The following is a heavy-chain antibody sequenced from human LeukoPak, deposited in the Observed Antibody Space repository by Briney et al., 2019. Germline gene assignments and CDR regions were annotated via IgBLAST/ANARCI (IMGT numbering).Heavy chain of an antibody. V-gene: IGHV3-23*01. Sequence: QPGGSLRLSCAASGFTFSSYAMIWVRQAPGKGLEWVSSIGGSGANTYYAVSVKGRFTISRDNFKNTLYLQMNSLRAEDTAVYYCARSTYSNGWRDYWGQGTLVTVSS. CDR3: ARSTYSNGWRDY. J-gene: IGHJ4*02. CDR1: GFTFSSYA. D-gene: IGHD6-19*01. CDR2: IGGSGANT.